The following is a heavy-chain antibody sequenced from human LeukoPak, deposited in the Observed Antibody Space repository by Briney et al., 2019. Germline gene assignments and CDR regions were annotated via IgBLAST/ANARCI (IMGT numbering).Heavy chain of an antibody. CDR3: AKRGIAAAASFDY. J-gene: IGHJ4*02. D-gene: IGHD6-13*01. Sequence: GGSLRLSCAASGFTFNSYAMSWVRQAPGKGLEWVSTISGNGDYTFYADSVKGRFTISRDNSKNTLYLQMNSLRAGDTAVYYCAKRGIAAAASFDYWGQGTLVSVSS. CDR2: ISGNGDYT. CDR1: GFTFNSYA. V-gene: IGHV3-23*01.